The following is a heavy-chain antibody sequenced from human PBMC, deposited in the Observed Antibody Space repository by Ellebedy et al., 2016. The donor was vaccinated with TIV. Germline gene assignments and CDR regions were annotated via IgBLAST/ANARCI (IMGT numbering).Heavy chain of an antibody. CDR3: ARRFIWIRGNPHDAFDV. CDR1: GTSIRSYP. CDR2: SYYSDNP. Sequence: MPSETLSLTCNVPGTSIRSYPWSWVRQSPGKGLEWIGHSYYSDNPSVNPSLKSRVTISVDTSKNQVSLKLGSVTAADTAVYFCARRFIWIRGNPHDAFDVWGQGTMVTVSS. J-gene: IGHJ3*01. D-gene: IGHD3-10*01. V-gene: IGHV4-59*08.